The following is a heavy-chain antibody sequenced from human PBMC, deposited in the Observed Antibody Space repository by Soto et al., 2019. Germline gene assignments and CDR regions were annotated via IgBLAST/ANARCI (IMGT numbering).Heavy chain of an antibody. J-gene: IGHJ6*02. CDR1: GGSFSNYG. Sequence: QVQVVQSGAEVKKPGSSVKVSCKASGGSFSNYGISWVRQAPGQGLEWMGGIIPVFGTPHYAQKFQDRVTFTAAESTSTVYMEVSSLTSEDTAVYYCARGDATKIIVTTYYGLDVWGQGTTVTVSS. CDR2: IIPVFGTP. D-gene: IGHD3-22*01. V-gene: IGHV1-69*12. CDR3: ARGDATKIIVTTYYGLDV.